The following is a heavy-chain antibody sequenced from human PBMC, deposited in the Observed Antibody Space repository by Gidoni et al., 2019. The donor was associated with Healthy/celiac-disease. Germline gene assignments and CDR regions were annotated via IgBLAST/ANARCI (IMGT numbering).Heavy chain of an antibody. CDR2: IYSGGST. V-gene: IGHV3-66*01. Sequence: EVQLVVSGGGLVQPGGSLRPSCAASGFTVSRNYMSWVLQALGKGLEWVSVIYSGGSTYYADSVKGRFTISRDNSKNTLYLQRNSLRAEDTAVYYCASDHDAFDIWGQGTMVTVSS. J-gene: IGHJ3*02. CDR3: ASDHDAFDI. CDR1: GFTVSRNY.